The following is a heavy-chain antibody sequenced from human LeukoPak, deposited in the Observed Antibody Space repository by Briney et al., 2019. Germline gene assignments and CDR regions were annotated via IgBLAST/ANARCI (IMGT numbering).Heavy chain of an antibody. CDR3: AKDSRAPATAIN. J-gene: IGHJ4*02. V-gene: IGHV3-23*01. CDR1: GFTFSSYG. CDR2: ISGGGGST. Sequence: PGGSLRLSCAASGFTFSSYGMSWVRQAPGKGLEWVSGISGGGGSTYYADSVKGRFTISRDNSKNTLYLQMNSLRAEDTAVYYCAKDSRAPATAINWGQGTLVTGSS. D-gene: IGHD2-2*01.